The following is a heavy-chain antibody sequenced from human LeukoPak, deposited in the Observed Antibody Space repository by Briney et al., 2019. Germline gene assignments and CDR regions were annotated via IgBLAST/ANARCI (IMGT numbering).Heavy chain of an antibody. Sequence: GGSLRLSCAASGFTVSSNYMSWVRQAPGKGLEWVSVIYSGGSTYYADSVKGRFTISRDNSKNTLYLQMNSPRAEDTAVYYCARGASGPWGNWFDPWGQGTLVTVSS. D-gene: IGHD6-25*01. CDR1: GFTVSSNY. CDR2: IYSGGST. CDR3: ARGASGPWGNWFDP. V-gene: IGHV3-53*01. J-gene: IGHJ5*02.